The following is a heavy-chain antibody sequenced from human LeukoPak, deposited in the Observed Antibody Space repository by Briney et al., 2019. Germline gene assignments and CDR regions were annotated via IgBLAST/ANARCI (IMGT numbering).Heavy chain of an antibody. CDR3: ASHCGGDCYSDAFDI. CDR2: IYYSGST. V-gene: IGHV4-59*01. J-gene: IGHJ3*02. D-gene: IGHD2-21*02. CDR1: GGSISSYY. Sequence: SETLSLTCTVSGGSISSYYWSWIRQPPGKGLEWIGYIYYSGSTNYNPSLKSRVTISVDTPKNQFSLKLSSVTAADTAVYYCASHCGGDCYSDAFDIWGQGTMVTVSS.